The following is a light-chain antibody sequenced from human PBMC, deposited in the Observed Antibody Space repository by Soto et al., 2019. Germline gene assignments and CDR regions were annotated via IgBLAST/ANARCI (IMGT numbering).Light chain of an antibody. CDR3: QKYNSAPLT. J-gene: IGKJ4*01. CDR1: QGISNY. Sequence: DIQMTQSPSSLSASVGDRVSITCRASQGISNYLAWYQQKPGKVPEILIYAASTLRSGVPSRFSGGGSGTDFTLTISSLQPGDVATYYCQKYNSAPLTVGGGTKVEIK. CDR2: AAS. V-gene: IGKV1-27*01.